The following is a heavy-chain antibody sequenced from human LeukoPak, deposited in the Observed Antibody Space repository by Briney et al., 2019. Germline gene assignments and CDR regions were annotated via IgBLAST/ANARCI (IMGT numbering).Heavy chain of an antibody. D-gene: IGHD3-10*01. CDR3: ARVGRMYYYGSGSYYLY. J-gene: IGHJ4*02. V-gene: IGHV1-2*02. CDR1: GYTFTGYY. Sequence: ASVKVSCKASGYTFTGYYMHWVRQAPGQGLEWMGWINPNSGGTNYAQKFQGRVTMTRDTSISTAYMELSRLRSDDTAVYYCARVGRMYYYGSGSYYLYWGQGTLVTVSS. CDR2: INPNSGGT.